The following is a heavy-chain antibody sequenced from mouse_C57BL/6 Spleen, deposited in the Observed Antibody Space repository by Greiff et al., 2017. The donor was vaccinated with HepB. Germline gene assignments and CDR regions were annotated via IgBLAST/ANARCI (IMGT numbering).Heavy chain of an antibody. J-gene: IGHJ4*01. CDR1: GYTFTSYW. Sequence: VQLQQPGAELVKPGASVKLSCKASGYTFTSYWMHWVKQRPGQGLEWIGMIHPNSGSTNYNEKFKSKATLTVDKSSSTAYMQLSSLTSEDSAVYYCARSGAYYSNPMDYWGQGTSVTVSS. CDR2: IHPNSGST. D-gene: IGHD2-5*01. V-gene: IGHV1-64*01. CDR3: ARSGAYYSNPMDY.